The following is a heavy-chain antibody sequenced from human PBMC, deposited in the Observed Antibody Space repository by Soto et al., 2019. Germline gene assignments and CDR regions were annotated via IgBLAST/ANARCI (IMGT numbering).Heavy chain of an antibody. CDR2: MNPNSGNT. CDR1: GYTFTSYD. V-gene: IGHV1-8*01. D-gene: IGHD3-22*01. Sequence: QVQLVQSWAEVKKPGASVKVSCKASGYTFTSYDINWVRQATGQGLEWMGWMNPNSGNTGYAQKFQGRVTMTRSNSVSTAYMELTGLRSEDTAVYYCARGHNYHDSSGYYGDWGQGTLVTVSS. J-gene: IGHJ4*02. CDR3: ARGHNYHDSSGYYGD.